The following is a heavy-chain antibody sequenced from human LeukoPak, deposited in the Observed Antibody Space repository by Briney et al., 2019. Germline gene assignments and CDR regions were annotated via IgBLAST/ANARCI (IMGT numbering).Heavy chain of an antibody. CDR3: ARDSHYDILTGYPLHAFDI. CDR1: GFSFSSYW. D-gene: IGHD3-9*01. Sequence: GGSLRLSCEGSGFSFSSYWMTWVRQLPGKGPEWVANIRQDESERYFADSVKGRFTISRDNAKNTLYLQMNSLRAEDTAVYYCARDSHYDILTGYPLHAFDIWGQGTMVTASS. J-gene: IGHJ3*02. V-gene: IGHV3-7*01. CDR2: IRQDESER.